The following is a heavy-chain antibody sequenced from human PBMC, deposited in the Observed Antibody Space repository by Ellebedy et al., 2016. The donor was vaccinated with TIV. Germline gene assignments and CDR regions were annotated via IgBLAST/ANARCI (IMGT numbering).Heavy chain of an antibody. CDR1: GFTFSNYA. CDR2: ISAAGGST. CDR3: ARLGVIAAAGASDY. D-gene: IGHD6-13*01. V-gene: IGHV3-23*01. J-gene: IGHJ4*02. Sequence: GESLKISCAASGFTFSNYAMSWVRQAPGKGLEWVSGISAAGGSTFYADSVKGRFTISRDNSKNTLYLQINSLRAEDTAVYYCARLGVIAAAGASDYWGQGTLVIVSS.